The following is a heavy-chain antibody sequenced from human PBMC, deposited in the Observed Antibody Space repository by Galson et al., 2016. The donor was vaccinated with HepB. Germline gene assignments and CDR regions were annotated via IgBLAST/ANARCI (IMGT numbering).Heavy chain of an antibody. Sequence: SLRLSCAASGFTFSGYVMAWVRLAPGKGLAWVSSVTGDDVVTHYAESVKGRFTISRDNSKDTVYLHMNSLRGEDTAIYYCVSPPVGSIWNYLDLWGQGTQVTVSS. CDR1: GFTFSGYV. D-gene: IGHD1-7*01. V-gene: IGHV3-23*01. J-gene: IGHJ4*02. CDR2: VTGDDVVT. CDR3: VSPPVGSIWNYLDL.